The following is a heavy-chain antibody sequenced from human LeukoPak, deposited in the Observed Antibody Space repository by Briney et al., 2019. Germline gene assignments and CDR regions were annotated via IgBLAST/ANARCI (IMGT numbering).Heavy chain of an antibody. Sequence: GGSLRLSCSASGSTLSTYAMHWVRQAPGKGLEYASSISSNGDSTYYADSVKGRFTISRDNSKNTLYLQMSSLRAEDTAVYYCLKDATPMGSWGQGTLVTVSS. V-gene: IGHV3-64D*06. D-gene: IGHD2-15*01. CDR3: LKDATPMGS. CDR1: GSTLSTYA. CDR2: ISSNGDST. J-gene: IGHJ4*02.